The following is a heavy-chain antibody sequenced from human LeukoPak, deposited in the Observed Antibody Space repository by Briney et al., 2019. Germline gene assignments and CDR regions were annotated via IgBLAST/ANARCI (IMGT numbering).Heavy chain of an antibody. D-gene: IGHD5-12*01. CDR1: GFTFSSYA. CDR2: MKGDGSSI. Sequence: PGGSLRLSCDASGFTFSSYAMHWARQVPGKGPVWVSRMKGDGSSISYADSVKGRFTISRDNAKNTVYLQMNSLRAEDTAVYYCARGGYVAAFDIWGQGTKVTVSS. CDR3: ARGGYVAAFDI. V-gene: IGHV3-74*01. J-gene: IGHJ3*02.